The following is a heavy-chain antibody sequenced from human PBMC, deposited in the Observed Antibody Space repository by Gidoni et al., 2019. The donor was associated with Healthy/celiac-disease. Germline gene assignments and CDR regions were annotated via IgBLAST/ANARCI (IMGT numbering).Heavy chain of an antibody. CDR2: ISGSGGST. Sequence: EVQLLESGGGLVQPGGSLRLSCAASGFTFSSYAMRWVRQAPGKGLEWVSAISGSGGSTYYADSVKGLFTISRDNSKNTLYLQMNSLRAEDTAVYYCAKAKHIGVVTAIPYFDYWGQGTLVTVSS. CDR3: AKAKHIGVVTAIPYFDY. V-gene: IGHV3-23*01. J-gene: IGHJ4*02. D-gene: IGHD2-21*02. CDR1: GFTFSSYA.